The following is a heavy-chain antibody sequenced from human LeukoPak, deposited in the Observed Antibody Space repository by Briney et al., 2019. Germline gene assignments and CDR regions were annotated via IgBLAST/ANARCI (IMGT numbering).Heavy chain of an antibody. D-gene: IGHD6-19*01. Sequence: GGSLRLSCAASGFTFNSYGMHWVRQAPGKGLEWVAVISYDGSNKYYVDSVKGRFTISRDNSKNTLYLQMNSLRAEDTAVYFCAKGHSSVWNTFLDYWGQGTLVTGSS. V-gene: IGHV3-30*18. CDR3: AKGHSSVWNTFLDY. CDR2: ISYDGSNK. J-gene: IGHJ4*02. CDR1: GFTFNSYG.